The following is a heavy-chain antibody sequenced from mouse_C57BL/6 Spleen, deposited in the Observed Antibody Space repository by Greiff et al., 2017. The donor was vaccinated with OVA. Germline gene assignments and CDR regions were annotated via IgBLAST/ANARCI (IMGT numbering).Heavy chain of an antibody. CDR1: GYTFTSYW. CDR2: IHPNSGST. Sequence: VQLQQPGAELVKPGASVKLSCKASGYTFTSYWMHWVKQRPGQGLEWIGMIHPNSGSTNYNEKFKSKATLTVDKSSSTAYMQLSSLTSEDAAVYYCARGYDYDGFAYWGQGTLVTVSA. D-gene: IGHD2-4*01. V-gene: IGHV1-64*01. J-gene: IGHJ3*01. CDR3: ARGYDYDGFAY.